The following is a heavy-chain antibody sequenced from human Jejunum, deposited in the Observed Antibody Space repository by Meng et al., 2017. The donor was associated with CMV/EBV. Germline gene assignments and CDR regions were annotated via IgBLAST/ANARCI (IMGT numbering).Heavy chain of an antibody. CDR1: GGTFSSFS. CDR2: ITPILGVA. D-gene: IGHD6-19*01. Sequence: QVQLVQSGAEVKKPGSSVKVSCKASGGTFSSFSISWVRQAPGQGLEWVGRITPILGVADYAQQLQGRVTITADKSTSTAYMELSSLRYGDTAVYYCARGSSASGLTYWDQGTLVTVSS. CDR3: ARGSSASGLTY. J-gene: IGHJ4*02. V-gene: IGHV1-69*02.